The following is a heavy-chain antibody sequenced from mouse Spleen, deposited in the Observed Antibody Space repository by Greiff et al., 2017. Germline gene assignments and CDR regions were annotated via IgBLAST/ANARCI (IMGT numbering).Heavy chain of an antibody. CDR2: INPSTGGT. J-gene: IGHJ3*01. CDR3: ARSSLFGFAY. Sequence: VQLQQSGPELVKPGASVKISCKASGYSFTGYYMNWVKQSPEKSLEWIGEINPSTGGTTYNQKFKAKATLTVDKSSSTAYMQLKSLTSEDSAVYYCARSSLFGFAYWGQGTLVTVSA. CDR1: GYSFTGYY. V-gene: IGHV1-42*01. D-gene: IGHD1-1*01.